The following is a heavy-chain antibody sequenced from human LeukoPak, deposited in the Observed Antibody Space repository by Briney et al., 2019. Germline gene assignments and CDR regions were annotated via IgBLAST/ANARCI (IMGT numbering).Heavy chain of an antibody. CDR1: GSTFSDYH. CDR2: INPKSGDA. CDR3: ARGEYSNGYPYRLDS. D-gene: IGHD3-16*01. Sequence: ASVKVSCKASGSTFSDYHINWVRQASGQGPEWMGWINPKSGDAKYGQAFQGRVTMTRDTSISTAYLELNRLRFDDTAMYYCARGEYSNGYPYRLDSWGQGTLVTVSS. J-gene: IGHJ4*02. V-gene: IGHV1-2*02.